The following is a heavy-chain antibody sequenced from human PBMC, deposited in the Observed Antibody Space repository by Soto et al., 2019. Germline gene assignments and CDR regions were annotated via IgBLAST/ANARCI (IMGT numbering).Heavy chain of an antibody. CDR3: VTHSSGSDY. Sequence: QVQLVQSGAELKKPGASVKVSCKSSGYTFTSYDINWVRQATGQGPEWVGWMNPNSANAGYAQKFQGRVTITRDTSISTAYMELSSLRSEDTALYYCVTHSSGSDYWGQGTLVTVSS. CDR2: MNPNSANA. V-gene: IGHV1-8*01. CDR1: GYTFTSYD. D-gene: IGHD6-19*01. J-gene: IGHJ4*02.